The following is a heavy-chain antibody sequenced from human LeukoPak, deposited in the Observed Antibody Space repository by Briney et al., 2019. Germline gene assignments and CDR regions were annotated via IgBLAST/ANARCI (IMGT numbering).Heavy chain of an antibody. J-gene: IGHJ4*02. CDR2: IKQDGSEK. Sequence: PGGSLRLSCAASGFTFSSYWMSWVRQAPGKGLEWVANIKQDGSEKYYVDSVKGRFTISRGNAKNSLYLQMNSLRAEDTAVYYCARDHAAMIVVVNLDYWGQGTLVTVSS. CDR1: GFTFSSYW. CDR3: ARDHAAMIVVVNLDY. V-gene: IGHV3-7*01. D-gene: IGHD3-22*01.